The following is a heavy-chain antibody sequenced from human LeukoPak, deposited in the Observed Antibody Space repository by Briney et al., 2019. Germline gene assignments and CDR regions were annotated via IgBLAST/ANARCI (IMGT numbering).Heavy chain of an antibody. CDR1: GYTFTNYY. J-gene: IGHJ3*01. Sequence: ASVKVSCKASGYTFTNYYIHWVRQAPGQGPEWMGVIKPGGDSTSSARIFQGRVYMTSDTSTSTVYMKLSGLRSDDTAVYYCARVRDGYNDAYDVWGQGTMVTVPS. CDR2: IKPGGDST. CDR3: ARVRDGYNDAYDV. D-gene: IGHD5-24*01. V-gene: IGHV1-46*01.